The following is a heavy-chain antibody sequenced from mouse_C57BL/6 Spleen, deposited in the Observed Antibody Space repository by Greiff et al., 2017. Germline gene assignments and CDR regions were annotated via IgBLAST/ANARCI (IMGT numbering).Heavy chain of an antibody. CDR1: GYTFTSYW. Sequence: QVHVKQPGAELVKPGASVKLSCKASGYTFTSYWMHWVKQRPGQGLEWIGMIHPNSGSTNYNEKFKSKATLTVDKSSSTAYMQLSSLTSEDSAVYYCAAGESDGYYEGYFDVWGTGTTVTVSS. CDR3: AAGESDGYYEGYFDV. J-gene: IGHJ1*03. D-gene: IGHD2-3*01. CDR2: IHPNSGST. V-gene: IGHV1-64*01.